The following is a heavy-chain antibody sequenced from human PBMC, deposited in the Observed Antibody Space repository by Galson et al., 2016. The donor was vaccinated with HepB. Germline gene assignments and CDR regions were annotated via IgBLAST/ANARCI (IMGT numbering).Heavy chain of an antibody. J-gene: IGHJ3*02. CDR2: IDWDDDK. CDR3: ARLLWGGGVFDI. CDR1: GGSISTYS. V-gene: IGHV2-70*04. D-gene: IGHD3-16*01. Sequence: TLSLTCNVSGGSISTYSWSWIRQPPGKALEWLARIDWDDDKFYSTSLKTRLTITKDTSKNQVVLTMTNMDPVDTATYYCARLLWGGGVFDIWGQGTMVTVSS.